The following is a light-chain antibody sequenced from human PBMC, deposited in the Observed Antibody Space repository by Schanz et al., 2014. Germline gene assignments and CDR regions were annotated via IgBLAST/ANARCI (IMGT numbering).Light chain of an antibody. Sequence: QSALTQPPSASGSPGQSVTISCTGTSSDIGNYNYVSWYQQHPGQAPKLVIYEVTKRPSGVPDRFSGSKSGNTASLTVSGLQAEDEADYYCSSFTTTDTWVFGGGTKLTVL. CDR1: SSDIGNYNY. V-gene: IGLV2-8*01. J-gene: IGLJ3*02. CDR3: SSFTTTDTWV. CDR2: EVT.